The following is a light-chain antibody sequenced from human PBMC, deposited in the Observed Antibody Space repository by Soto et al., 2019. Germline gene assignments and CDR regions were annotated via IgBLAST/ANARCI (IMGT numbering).Light chain of an antibody. CDR2: DND. J-gene: IGLJ3*02. Sequence: QSVLTQPPSVSAAPGQTVTISCSGSSSNIGNNDVSWYQQLPGTAPKLLIYDNDKRPSGIPDRFSGSKSGTSATLGITGLQTGDEADYYCGTWDRSRIAVVFGGGTKLTVL. CDR3: GTWDRSRIAVV. V-gene: IGLV1-51*01. CDR1: SSNIGNND.